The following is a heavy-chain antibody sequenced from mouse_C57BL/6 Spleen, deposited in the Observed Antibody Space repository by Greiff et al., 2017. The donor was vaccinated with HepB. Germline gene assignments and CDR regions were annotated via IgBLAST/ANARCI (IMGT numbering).Heavy chain of an antibody. D-gene: IGHD1-1*01. CDR3: ARGTGIYYGSSYGY. CDR1: GFTFSSYA. J-gene: IGHJ2*01. Sequence: EVKVVESGGGLVKPGGSLKLSCAASGFTFSSYAMSWVRQTPEKRLEWVATISDGGSYTYYPDNVKGRFTISRDNAKNNLYLQMSHLKSEDTAMYYCARGTGIYYGSSYGYWGQGTTLTVSS. V-gene: IGHV5-4*03. CDR2: ISDGGSYT.